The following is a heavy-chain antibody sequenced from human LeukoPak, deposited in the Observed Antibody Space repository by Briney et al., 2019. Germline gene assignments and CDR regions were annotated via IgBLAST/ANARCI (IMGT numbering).Heavy chain of an antibody. CDR1: GFTFSSYW. D-gene: IGHD2-21*02. CDR2: IKQDGSEK. Sequence: GGSLRLSCAASGFTFSSYWMSWVRQAPGKGLEWVANIKQDGSEKYYVDSVKGRFTISRDNAKDSLYLQMNSLRAEGTAVCFCARALGVTPPYYFSYGMDVWGKGATVTVSS. V-gene: IGHV3-7*03. J-gene: IGHJ6*04. CDR3: ARALGVTPPYYFSYGMDV.